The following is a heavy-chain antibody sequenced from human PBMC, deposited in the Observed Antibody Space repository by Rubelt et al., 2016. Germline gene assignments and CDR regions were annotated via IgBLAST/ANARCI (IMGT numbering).Heavy chain of an antibody. D-gene: IGHD3-22*01. J-gene: IGHJ4*02. Sequence: TFTSYGMHWVRQAPGKGLESVAVIWSDGSNKDYADSVKGRFTISRDKSKNTLYLQMNSLRAEDTAVYYCAKDYYPLNYYDSSGYYFLPDYWGQGTLVTVSS. CDR1: TFTSYG. CDR2: IWSDGSNK. CDR3: AKDYYPLNYYDSSGYYFLPDY. V-gene: IGHV3-33*03.